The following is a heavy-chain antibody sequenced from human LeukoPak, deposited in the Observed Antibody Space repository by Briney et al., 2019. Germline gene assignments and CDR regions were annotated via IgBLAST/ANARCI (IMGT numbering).Heavy chain of an antibody. Sequence: ASVTVSCKASGYTFTGYYMHWVRQAPGQGREGMGWINPNSGGTNYAQKFQGRVTMTRDTSISTAYMELSRLRSADTAVYYCARSGLRFLEWLLGYWGQGTLVTVSS. D-gene: IGHD3-3*01. J-gene: IGHJ4*02. V-gene: IGHV1-2*02. CDR2: INPNSGGT. CDR3: ARSGLRFLEWLLGY. CDR1: GYTFTGYY.